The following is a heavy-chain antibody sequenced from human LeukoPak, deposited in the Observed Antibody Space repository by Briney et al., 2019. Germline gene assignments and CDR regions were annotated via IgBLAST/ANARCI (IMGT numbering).Heavy chain of an antibody. Sequence: PSETLSLTCAVYGGSFSGYYWNWVRQPPGKGLEWIGEIEYSGSTKYNPSLKSRVTISADTSKNQFSLKLSSVTAADTAVYYCARTSGDWLSWAWIGVGVWGQGTTVTVSS. CDR3: ARTSGDWLSWAWIGVGV. D-gene: IGHD3-9*01. CDR2: IEYSGST. CDR1: GGSFSGYY. J-gene: IGHJ6*02. V-gene: IGHV4-34*01.